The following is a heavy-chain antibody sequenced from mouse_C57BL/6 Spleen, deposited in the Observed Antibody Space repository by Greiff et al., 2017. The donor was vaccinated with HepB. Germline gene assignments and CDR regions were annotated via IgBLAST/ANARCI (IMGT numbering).Heavy chain of an antibody. CDR3: AGGWDWFAY. CDR2: IYPSDSET. Sequence: VKLQQPGAELVRPGSSVKLSCKASGYTFTSYWMDWVKQRPGQGLEWIGNIYPSDSETHYNQKFKDKATLTVDKSSSTAYMQLSSLTSEDSAVYYCAGGWDWFAYWGQGTLVTVSA. D-gene: IGHD2-3*01. J-gene: IGHJ3*01. V-gene: IGHV1-61*01. CDR1: GYTFTSYW.